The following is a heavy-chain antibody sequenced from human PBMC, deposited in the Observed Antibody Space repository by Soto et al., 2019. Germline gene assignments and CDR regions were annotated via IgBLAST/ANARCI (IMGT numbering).Heavy chain of an antibody. CDR3: AKASGESYPGSRVFDF. J-gene: IGHJ4*02. CDR1: QFTFSNYD. V-gene: IGHV3-48*01. CDR2: ISSSSSTI. Sequence: PGGSLILSCAASQFTFSNYDMNWVRQAPGKGLEWVSYISSSSSTIYYADSVKGRFTISRDNSKNTLYLQMNSLRAEDTAIYYCAKASGESYPGSRVFDFWGQGTRVTVSS. D-gene: IGHD3-10*01.